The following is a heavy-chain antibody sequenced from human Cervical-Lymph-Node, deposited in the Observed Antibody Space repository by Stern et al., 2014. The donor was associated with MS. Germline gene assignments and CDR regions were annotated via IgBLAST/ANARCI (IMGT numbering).Heavy chain of an antibody. D-gene: IGHD2-2*01. Sequence: VHLVQSGGGVVQPGRSLRLSCAASGFTFSTYGMHWVRQAPGQRLEWVAVILYDGSHKYSADSVKGRFIISRDNSNNTLSLHMHSLRGEDTAVYYCAKCGDRRTSQRCYFDNWGQGTLVTVSS. J-gene: IGHJ4*02. CDR2: ILYDGSHK. CDR1: GFTFSTYG. CDR3: AKCGDRRTSQRCYFDN. V-gene: IGHV3-30*18.